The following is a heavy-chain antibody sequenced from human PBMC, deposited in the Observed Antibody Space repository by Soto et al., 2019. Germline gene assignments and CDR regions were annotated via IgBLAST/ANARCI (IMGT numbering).Heavy chain of an antibody. J-gene: IGHJ4*02. V-gene: IGHV1-69*06. CDR1: GGTFSSYA. Sequence: SVKVSCKASGGTFSSYAISWVRHAPGQGLEWMGGIIPIFGTANYAQKFQGRVTITADKSTSTAYMELSSLRSEDTAVYYCASCDCSSTSCYSCPFDYWGQGTLVTVSS. CDR3: ASCDCSSTSCYSCPFDY. D-gene: IGHD2-2*01. CDR2: IIPIFGTA.